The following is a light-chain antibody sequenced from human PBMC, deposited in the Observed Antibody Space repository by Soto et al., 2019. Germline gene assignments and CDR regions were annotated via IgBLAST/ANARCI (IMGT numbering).Light chain of an antibody. Sequence: QSALTQPASVSGSPGQSITISCTGTSSDVGSYNVVSWYQQHQGKAPKLMIYEGSKRPSGVSNRFAGSKSGNTASLTLSGLQAEDEADYYCCSYAGSSTYVFGTGTKVTVL. CDR3: CSYAGSSTYV. CDR1: SSDVGSYNV. J-gene: IGLJ1*01. CDR2: EGS. V-gene: IGLV2-23*01.